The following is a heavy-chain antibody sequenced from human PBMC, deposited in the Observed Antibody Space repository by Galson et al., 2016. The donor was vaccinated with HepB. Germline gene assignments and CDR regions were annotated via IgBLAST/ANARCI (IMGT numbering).Heavy chain of an antibody. V-gene: IGHV1-46*01. Sequence: SVKVSCKAPGYTFIHFYMHWVRQAPGQGLEWMAMINPTGGMATYAQKFQGRVTVTRDTSTSTVYMELKSLKSEDTAVYYCARDLGGRVTGADYWGRGTLVTVSS. CDR3: ARDLGGRVTGADY. CDR2: INPTGGMA. D-gene: IGHD2-15*01. J-gene: IGHJ4*02. CDR1: GYTFIHFY.